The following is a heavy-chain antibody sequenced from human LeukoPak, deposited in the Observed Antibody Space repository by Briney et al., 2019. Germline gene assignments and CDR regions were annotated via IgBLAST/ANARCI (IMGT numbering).Heavy chain of an antibody. Sequence: GGSLRLSCVATGITFSRYGMHWVRQAPGKGLEWVAFICYDGSKTYYGDSVKGRFTISRDNSKNTVYLQMSTLRADDTAVYYCAAPAGAANWLDPWGQGTLVTVSS. J-gene: IGHJ5*02. CDR3: AAPAGAANWLDP. CDR2: ICYDGSKT. D-gene: IGHD1-26*01. CDR1: GITFSRYG. V-gene: IGHV3-30*02.